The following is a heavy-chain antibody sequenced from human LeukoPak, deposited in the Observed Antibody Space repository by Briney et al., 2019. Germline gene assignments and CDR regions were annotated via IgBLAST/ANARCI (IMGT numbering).Heavy chain of an antibody. CDR1: GFTFSNHG. J-gene: IGHJ4*02. CDR2: ISPSGDIT. CDR3: AKDDAWLRFGE. D-gene: IGHD3-10*01. Sequence: GGSLRLSCAASGFTFSNHGMNWVRQAPGKGLEWVSGISPSGDITYYADSVKGRFTIPRDNSKNTLYLEVISLTAEDTAVYYCAKDDAWLRFGEWSQGTLVTVSS. V-gene: IGHV3-23*01.